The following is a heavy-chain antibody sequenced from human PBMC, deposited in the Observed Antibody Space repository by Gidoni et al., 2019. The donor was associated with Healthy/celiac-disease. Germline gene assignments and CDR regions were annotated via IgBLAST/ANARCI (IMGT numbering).Heavy chain of an antibody. J-gene: IGHJ3*02. CDR3: AKVLSTAAFDI. CDR1: GFTFDDYA. V-gene: IGHV3-9*01. Sequence: EVQLVESGGGLVQPGRSLRLSCAASGFTFDDYAMHWVRQAPGKGLEWVSGISYNSGSIGYADSVKGRFTISRDNAKNSLYMQMNSLRAEDTALYYCAKVLSTAAFDIWGQGTMVTVSS. D-gene: IGHD3-10*01. CDR2: ISYNSGSI.